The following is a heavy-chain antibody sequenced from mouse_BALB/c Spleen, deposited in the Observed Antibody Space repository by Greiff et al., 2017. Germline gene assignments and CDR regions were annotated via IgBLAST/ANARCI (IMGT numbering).Heavy chain of an antibody. CDR3: ARPYYGNSFAY. CDR1: GYTFTDYA. D-gene: IGHD2-10*01. V-gene: IGHV1S137*01. J-gene: IGHJ3*01. CDR2: ISTYYGDA. Sequence: VQVVESGAELVRPGVSVKISCKGSGYTFTDYAMHWVKQSHAKSLEWIGVISTYYGDASYNQKFKGKATMTVDKSSSTAYMELARLTSEDSAIYYCARPYYGNSFAYWGQGTLVTVSA.